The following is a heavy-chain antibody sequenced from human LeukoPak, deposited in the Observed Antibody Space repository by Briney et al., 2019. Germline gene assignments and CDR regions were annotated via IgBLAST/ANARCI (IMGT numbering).Heavy chain of an antibody. J-gene: IGHJ3*02. CDR2: IWYDGSNK. D-gene: IGHD1-26*01. CDR3: AKDRGSYFYLLNAFDI. V-gene: IGHV3-33*06. Sequence: PGGSLRLSCAASGFTFSSYGMHWVRQAPGKGLEWVAVIWYDGSNKYYADSVKGRFTIFRDNSKNTLYLQMNSLRAEDTAVYYCAKDRGSYFYLLNAFDIWGQGTMVTVSS. CDR1: GFTFSSYG.